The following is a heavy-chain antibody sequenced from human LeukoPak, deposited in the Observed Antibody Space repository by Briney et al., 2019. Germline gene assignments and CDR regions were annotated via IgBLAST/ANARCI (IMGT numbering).Heavy chain of an antibody. V-gene: IGHV3-30*02. CDR2: IRYDGSNK. Sequence: GGSLRLSCAASGFTFSSYGMHWVRQAPGKGLEWVAFIRYDGSNKYYADSVKGRFTISRDNSKNTLYLQMNSLRAEDTAVYYCAKDPPYCSSTSCYTDAFDIWGQGTMVTVSS. J-gene: IGHJ3*02. CDR3: AKDPPYCSSTSCYTDAFDI. D-gene: IGHD2-2*02. CDR1: GFTFSSYG.